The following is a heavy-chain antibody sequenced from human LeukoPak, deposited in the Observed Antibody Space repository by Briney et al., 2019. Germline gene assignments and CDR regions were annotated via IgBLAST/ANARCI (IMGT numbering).Heavy chain of an antibody. J-gene: IGHJ6*01. V-gene: IGHV1-69*04. Sequence: ASVKVSCKASGGTFSSYAISWVRQAPGQGLELMGRIIPILGIANYAQKFQGRVTITADKSTGTAYMELSSLRSKDTAVYYCARASGGVVYGMDVWGQGDTVTVSS. CDR3: ARASGGVVYGMDV. CDR2: IIPILGIA. CDR1: GGTFSSYA. D-gene: IGHD2-2*01.